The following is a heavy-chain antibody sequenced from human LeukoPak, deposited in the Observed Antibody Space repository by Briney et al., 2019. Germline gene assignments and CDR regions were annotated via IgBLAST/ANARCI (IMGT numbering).Heavy chain of an antibody. CDR1: GFTFSSYW. CDR3: ARHREDFRYYFDY. Sequence: GGSLRLSCAASGFTFSSYWMHWVRQAPGKGLEWVSSISGSSAYIHYADSVRGRFTISRDNAKNSLYLQMNSLRAEDTATYYCARHREDFRYYFDYWGQGTLVTVSS. V-gene: IGHV3-21*01. J-gene: IGHJ4*02. D-gene: IGHD5-24*01. CDR2: ISGSSAYI.